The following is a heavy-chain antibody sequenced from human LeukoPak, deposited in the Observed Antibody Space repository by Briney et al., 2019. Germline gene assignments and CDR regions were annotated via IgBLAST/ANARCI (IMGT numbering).Heavy chain of an antibody. CDR1: GYTFTSYA. J-gene: IGHJ5*02. CDR3: ARKVPNDSSGYYYRGQFDP. Sequence: SVKVSCKASGYTFTSYAISWVRQAPGQGLEWMGGIIPIFGTANYAQKFQGRVTITADKSTSTAYMELSSLRSEDTAVYYCARKVPNDSSGYYYRGQFDPWGQGTLVTVSS. CDR2: IIPIFGTA. V-gene: IGHV1-69*06. D-gene: IGHD3-22*01.